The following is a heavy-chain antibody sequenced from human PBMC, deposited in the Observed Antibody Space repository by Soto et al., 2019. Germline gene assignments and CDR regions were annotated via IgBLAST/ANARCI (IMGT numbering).Heavy chain of an antibody. J-gene: IGHJ2*01. D-gene: IGHD3-10*01. CDR2: IYYSGST. CDR1: GGSISSGGYY. Sequence: SSETLSLTCTVSGGSISSGGYYWSWIRQHPGKGLEWIGYIYYSGSTYYNPSLKSRVTISVDTSKNQFSLKLSSVTAADTAVYYCARGRKKWFGELFTYWYFDLWGRGTLVTVSS. V-gene: IGHV4-31*03. CDR3: ARGRKKWFGELFTYWYFDL.